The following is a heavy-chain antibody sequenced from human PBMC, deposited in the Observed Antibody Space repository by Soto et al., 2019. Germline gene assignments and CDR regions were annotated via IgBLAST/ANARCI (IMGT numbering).Heavy chain of an antibody. V-gene: IGHV4-61*01. CDR2: IYYSGST. D-gene: IGHD3-16*02. CDR1: GGSVSSGIYY. Sequence: AETLSLTCTVSGGSVSSGIYYWSWIRQPPGKGLEWIGYIYYSGSTNYNPSLKSRVTISVDTSKNQFSLKLSSVTAADTAVYSCARDPLHYCFDSWVQGPLVKVSS. J-gene: IGHJ4*02. CDR3: ARDPLHYCFDS.